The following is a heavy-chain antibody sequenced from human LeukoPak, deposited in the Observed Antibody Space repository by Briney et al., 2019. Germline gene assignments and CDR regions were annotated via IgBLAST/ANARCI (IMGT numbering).Heavy chain of an antibody. V-gene: IGHV3-9*01. Sequence: GGSLRLSCAASGFTFDDYAMHGVRQAPGKGLEWVSGISWNGGSIGYADSVKGRFTISRDNAKNSLYLQMNSLRAEDTALYYCAKDMGYSSSWYVDYWGQGTLVTVSS. J-gene: IGHJ4*02. D-gene: IGHD6-13*01. CDR2: ISWNGGSI. CDR1: GFTFDDYA. CDR3: AKDMGYSSSWYVDY.